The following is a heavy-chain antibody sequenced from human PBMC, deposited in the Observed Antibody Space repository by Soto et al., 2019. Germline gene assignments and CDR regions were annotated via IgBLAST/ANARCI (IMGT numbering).Heavy chain of an antibody. D-gene: IGHD6-19*01. CDR2: TYYRSKWYN. V-gene: IGHV6-1*01. Sequence: PSQTLSLTCAISGDSVSSNSAAWNWIRQSPSRGLEWLGRTYYRSKWYNDYAVSVKSRITINPDTSKNQFSLQLNSVTPEDTAVYYCARVVIIAVAGKYYYYGMDVWGQGTTVTVSS. CDR3: ARVVIIAVAGKYYYYGMDV. CDR1: GDSVSSNSAA. J-gene: IGHJ6*02.